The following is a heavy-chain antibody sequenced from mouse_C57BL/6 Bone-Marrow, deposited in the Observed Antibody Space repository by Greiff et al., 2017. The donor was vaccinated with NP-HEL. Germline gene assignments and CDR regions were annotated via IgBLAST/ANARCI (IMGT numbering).Heavy chain of an antibody. CDR1: GYTFTNYW. CDR3: ARSGWYWYFDV. V-gene: IGHV1-63*01. CDR2: IYPGGGYT. Sequence: VQVVESGAELVRPGTSVKMSCKASGYTFTNYWIGWAKQRPGHGLEWIGDIYPGGGYTNYNEKFKGKATLTADKSSSTAYMQFSSLTSEDSAIYYCARSGWYWYFDVWGTGTTVTVSS. J-gene: IGHJ1*03. D-gene: IGHD3-2*02.